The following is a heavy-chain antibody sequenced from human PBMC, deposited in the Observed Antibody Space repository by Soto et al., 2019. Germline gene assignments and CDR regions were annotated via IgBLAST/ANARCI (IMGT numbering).Heavy chain of an antibody. CDR3: ARLVIWAPVYDILTGAFFDY. CDR2: IYYSGST. V-gene: IGHV4-59*08. D-gene: IGHD3-9*01. Sequence: SGTLSLTCTVSGGSISSYYWSWIRQXPGKGLEWIGYIYYSGSTNYNPSLKSRVTISVDTSKNQFSLKLSSVTAADTAVYYCARLVIWAPVYDILTGAFFDYWGQGTLVTVSS. CDR1: GGSISSYY. J-gene: IGHJ4*02.